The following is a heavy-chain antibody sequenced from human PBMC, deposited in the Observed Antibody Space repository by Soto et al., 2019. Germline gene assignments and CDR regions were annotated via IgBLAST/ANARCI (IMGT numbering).Heavy chain of an antibody. CDR1: GDSISSSNW. CDR2: IYYSGTT. D-gene: IGHD1-26*01. CDR3: ARREIQGPIDY. V-gene: IGHV4-28*01. Sequence: QVQLQESGPGLVKPSDTLSLTCAVSGDSISSSNWWGGIRQPPAKGMEWIGYIYYSGTTCYNPSLKSRVTMSVDTSKNQFYLKLTSVTAVETAVYYCARREIQGPIDYWGQGTLVTVSS. J-gene: IGHJ4*02.